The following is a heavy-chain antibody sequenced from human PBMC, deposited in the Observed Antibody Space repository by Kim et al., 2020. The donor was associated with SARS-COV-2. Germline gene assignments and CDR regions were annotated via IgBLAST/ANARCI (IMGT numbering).Heavy chain of an antibody. CDR2: ISHDGNNK. D-gene: IGHD6-19*01. CDR3: AKDLSVTRIAMAGSDF. J-gene: IGHJ4*02. V-gene: IGHV3-30*18. CDR1: GFTFSSYG. Sequence: GGSLRPSCAASGFTFSSYGMHWVRQAPGKGLEWVAVISHDGNNKYYADSVKGRFTISRDNSRKTLYLQMNSLRAEDTAVYYCAKDLSVTRIAMAGSDFWGQGTLVIVS.